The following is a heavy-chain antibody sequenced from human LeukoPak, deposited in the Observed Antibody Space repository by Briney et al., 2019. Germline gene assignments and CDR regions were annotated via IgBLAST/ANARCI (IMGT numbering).Heavy chain of an antibody. CDR1: GFTFSHAW. V-gene: IGHV3-7*01. CDR2: IKQDGSEK. CDR3: ARDLLDY. D-gene: IGHD2-15*01. Sequence: GGSLRLSCAASGFTFSHAWMSWVRQAPGKGLEWVANIKQDGSEKYYVDSVKGRFTISRDNAKNSLYLQMNSLRAEDTAVYYCARDLLDYWGQGTLVTVSS. J-gene: IGHJ4*02.